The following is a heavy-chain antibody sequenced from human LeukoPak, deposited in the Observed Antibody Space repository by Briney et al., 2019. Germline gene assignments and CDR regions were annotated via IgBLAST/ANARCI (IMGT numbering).Heavy chain of an antibody. CDR1: GGTFSSYA. V-gene: IGHV1-69*06. Sequence: ASVKVSCKASGGTFSSYAISWVRQAPGQGLEWMGGIIPIFGTANYAQKFQGRVTITADKSTSTAYMELSSLRSGDTAVYYCATNIVVPAAPPAFDIWGQGTMVTVSS. J-gene: IGHJ3*02. CDR2: IIPIFGTA. CDR3: ATNIVVPAAPPAFDI. D-gene: IGHD2-2*01.